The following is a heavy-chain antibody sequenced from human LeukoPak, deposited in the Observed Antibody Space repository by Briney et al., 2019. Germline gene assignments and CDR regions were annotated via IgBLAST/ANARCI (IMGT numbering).Heavy chain of an antibody. V-gene: IGHV3-74*01. CDR3: AREHYFYHMDG. Sequence: GGPLRLSCAASGFTFSDYWMHWVRQAPGKGLVWVSRISSDGSRVTYADSVKGRFTISRDNAKNTLYLQMNSLRAEDTAVYYCAREHYFYHMDGWGEGTTVTVSS. CDR1: GFTFSDYW. CDR2: ISSDGSRV. J-gene: IGHJ6*03.